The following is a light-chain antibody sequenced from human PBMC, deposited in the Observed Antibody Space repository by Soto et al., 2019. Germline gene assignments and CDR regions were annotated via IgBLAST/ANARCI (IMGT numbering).Light chain of an antibody. CDR1: QSVSTN. CDR3: QQYNNWPRT. V-gene: IGKV3-15*01. CDR2: GAS. Sequence: EIVMTQSPATLYVSPGERATLSCRASQSVSTNLAWYQQKPGQAPRRLIYGASTRATGIPARFSGSGSGTEFTLTISSLKSEDFAVYYCQQYNNWPRTFGQGTKVEIK. J-gene: IGKJ1*01.